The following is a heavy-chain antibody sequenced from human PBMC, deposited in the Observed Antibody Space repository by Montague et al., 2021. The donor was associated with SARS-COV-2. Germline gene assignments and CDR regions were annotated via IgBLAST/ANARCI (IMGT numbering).Heavy chain of an antibody. CDR1: GDSISSSSYY. CDR2: INNRGNT. Sequence: SETLSLTCTVSGDSISSSSYYWGWIRQPPGKGLERIGSINNRGNTYNNPSLRSRVSISVDTSKNQFSLNVRSVTAADTGLFYCVRVTHPRSAWPYYMDVWAKGPRSPS. J-gene: IGHJ6*03. D-gene: IGHD4-11*01. CDR3: VRVTHPRSAWPYYMDV. V-gene: IGHV4-39*01.